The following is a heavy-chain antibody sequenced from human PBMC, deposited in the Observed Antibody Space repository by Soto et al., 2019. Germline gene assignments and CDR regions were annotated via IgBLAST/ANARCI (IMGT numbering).Heavy chain of an antibody. Sequence: GGSLRLSCAASGFTFSSYAMSWVRQAPGKGLEWVSAISGSGGSTYYADSVKGRFTISRYNSKNTLYLQMNSLRAEDTAVYYCAKPFGLGIGKSWGQGTLVTVSS. CDR3: AKPFGLGIGKS. CDR1: GFTFSSYA. CDR2: ISGSGGST. D-gene: IGHD7-27*01. V-gene: IGHV3-23*01. J-gene: IGHJ5*02.